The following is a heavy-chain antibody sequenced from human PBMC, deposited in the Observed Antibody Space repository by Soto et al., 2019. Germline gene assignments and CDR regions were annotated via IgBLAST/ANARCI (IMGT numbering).Heavy chain of an antibody. D-gene: IGHD1-20*01. CDR3: GRGTNNWSWRFDS. CDR2: IHDSEPT. J-gene: IGHJ4*02. CDR1: GAAIGRYS. Sequence: AETLSLTWTVSGAAIGRYSWSWIRQPPGKGLEWIAYIHDSEPTNYNPSLKSRVTMSLDTSKNQLSLRLTSVTAADTAVYYCGRGTNNWSWRFDSWGQGILVT. V-gene: IGHV4-59*01.